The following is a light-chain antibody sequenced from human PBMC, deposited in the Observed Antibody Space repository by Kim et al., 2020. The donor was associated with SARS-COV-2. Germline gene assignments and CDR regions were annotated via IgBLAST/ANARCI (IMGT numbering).Light chain of an antibody. CDR1: QSISSY. J-gene: IGKJ1*01. CDR3: QQSYSTFWT. Sequence: EIQMTQSPSSLSASVGDRVTITCRASQSISSYLNWYQQKPGKAPKLLIYAASSLQSGVPSRFSGSGSGTDFTLTISSLQPEDFATYYCQQSYSTFWTFGQGTKVDIK. CDR2: AAS. V-gene: IGKV1-39*01.